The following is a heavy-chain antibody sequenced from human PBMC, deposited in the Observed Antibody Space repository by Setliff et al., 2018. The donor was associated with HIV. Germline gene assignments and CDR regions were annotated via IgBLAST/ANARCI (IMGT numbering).Heavy chain of an antibody. CDR2: IYHSGST. Sequence: PSETLSLTCSVSDYSISTTYFWGWIRQPPGKGLEWIGSIYHSGSTYYNPSLKSRVTISVDTSKNQFSLKLSSVTAADTAVYYRARDGSGSYYKGFDYWGQGTLVTVSS. CDR1: DYSISTTYF. V-gene: IGHV4-38-2*02. J-gene: IGHJ4*02. CDR3: ARDGSGSYYKGFDY. D-gene: IGHD3-10*01.